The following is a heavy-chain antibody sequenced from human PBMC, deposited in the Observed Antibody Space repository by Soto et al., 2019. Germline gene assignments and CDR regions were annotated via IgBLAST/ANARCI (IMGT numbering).Heavy chain of an antibody. Sequence: ASVKVSCKASGYTLTSYGISWVRQAPGQGLEWMGWISAYNGNTNYAQKLQGRVTMTTDTSTSTAYMELRSLRSDDTAVYYCARFFYCSGGSCYSFAAFDIWGQGTMVTVSS. J-gene: IGHJ3*02. CDR2: ISAYNGNT. CDR3: ARFFYCSGGSCYSFAAFDI. V-gene: IGHV1-18*01. CDR1: GYTLTSYG. D-gene: IGHD2-15*01.